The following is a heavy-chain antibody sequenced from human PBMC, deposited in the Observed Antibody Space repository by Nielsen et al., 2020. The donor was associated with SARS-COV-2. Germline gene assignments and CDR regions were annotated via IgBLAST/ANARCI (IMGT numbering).Heavy chain of an antibody. CDR3: AKGQSWQTAGNDAFDI. CDR2: ISYDGSNK. J-gene: IGHJ3*02. D-gene: IGHD3-10*01. Sequence: GESLKISCAASGFTFSSYAMHWVRQAPGKGLEWVAVISYDGSNKYYADSVKGRFTISRDNSKNTLYLQMNSLRAEDTAVYYCAKGQSWQTAGNDAFDIWGQGTMVTVSS. V-gene: IGHV3-30*04. CDR1: GFTFSSYA.